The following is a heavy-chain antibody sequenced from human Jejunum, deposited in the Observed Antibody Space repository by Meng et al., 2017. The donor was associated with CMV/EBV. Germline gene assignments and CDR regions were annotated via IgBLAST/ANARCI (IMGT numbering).Heavy chain of an antibody. V-gene: IGHV3-23*01. CDR3: AKVNEASGLVSSYLDC. D-gene: IGHD6-19*01. CDR2: IEGNGVTT. J-gene: IGHJ4*02. Sequence: TFSDYYMNWVRQAPGKGLEWVSGIEGNGVTTYYADSVKGRFTISRDNSKNTVYLQMNNLRAEDTAVYYCAKVNEASGLVSSYLDCWGQGTPVTVSS. CDR1: TFSDYY.